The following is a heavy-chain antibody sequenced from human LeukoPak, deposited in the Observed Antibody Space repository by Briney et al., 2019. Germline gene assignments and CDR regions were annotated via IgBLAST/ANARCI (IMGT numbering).Heavy chain of an antibody. Sequence: GASVEVSCKASGGTFSSYAISWVRQAPGQGLEWMGGIIPIFGTANYAQKFQGRVTITADKSTSTAYMELSSLRSEDTAVYYCASPGIYSGYDQNYYYYYMDVWGKGTTVTVSS. J-gene: IGHJ6*03. CDR1: GGTFSSYA. D-gene: IGHD5-12*01. V-gene: IGHV1-69*06. CDR2: IIPIFGTA. CDR3: ASPGIYSGYDQNYYYYYMDV.